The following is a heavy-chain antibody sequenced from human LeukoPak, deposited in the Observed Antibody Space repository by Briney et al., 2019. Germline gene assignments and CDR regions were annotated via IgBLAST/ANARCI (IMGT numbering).Heavy chain of an antibody. CDR2: IKQDGSEK. CDR3: ARDKIVGATNFDY. Sequence: GGSLRLSCAASGFSFSNYWMSWVRQVPGKGLEWVANIKQDGSEKYCVDSVKGRFTISRDNAKNSLYLQMNSLRAEDTAIYCCARDKIVGATNFDYWGQGTLVTVSS. V-gene: IGHV3-7*03. J-gene: IGHJ4*02. CDR1: GFSFSNYW. D-gene: IGHD1-26*01.